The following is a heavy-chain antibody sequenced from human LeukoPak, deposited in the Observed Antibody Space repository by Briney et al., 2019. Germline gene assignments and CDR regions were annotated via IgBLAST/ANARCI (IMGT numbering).Heavy chain of an antibody. Sequence: WGSLRLSCAASGFTFSSYAMHWVRQAPGKGLEWVAVISYDGSNKYYADSVKGRFTISRDNSKNTLYLQMNSLRAEDTAVYYCARGRSGSYFGDYWGQGTLVTVSS. CDR1: GFTFSSYA. V-gene: IGHV3-30-3*01. D-gene: IGHD1-26*01. J-gene: IGHJ4*02. CDR3: ARGRSGSYFGDY. CDR2: ISYDGSNK.